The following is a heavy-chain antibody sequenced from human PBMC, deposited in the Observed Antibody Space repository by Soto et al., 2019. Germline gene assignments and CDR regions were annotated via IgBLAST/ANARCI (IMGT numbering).Heavy chain of an antibody. D-gene: IGHD2-2*01. V-gene: IGHV1-2*02. Sequence: ASVKVSCKASGYTFTGYYMHWVRQAPGQGLEWMGWINPNSGGTNYAQKFQGRVTMTRDTSISTAYMELSRLRSDDTAVYYCARVGVLGYCSSTSCSSFDYWGQGTLVTVSS. CDR2: INPNSGGT. CDR3: ARVGVLGYCSSTSCSSFDY. J-gene: IGHJ4*02. CDR1: GYTFTGYY.